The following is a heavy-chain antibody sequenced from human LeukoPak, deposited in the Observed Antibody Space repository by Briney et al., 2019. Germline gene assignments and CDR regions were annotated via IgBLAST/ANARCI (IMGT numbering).Heavy chain of an antibody. CDR1: GFTFSSYW. CDR3: ARDRGYNY. CDR2: IDQDGSEK. D-gene: IGHD5-18*01. Sequence: TGGSLRLSCVASGFTFSSYWMSWVRQVPGKGLEWVANIDQDGSEKYYVDSVKGRFTISRDNAKNSLYLQMNSLRAEDTAVYYCARDRGYNYWGQGTLVTVSS. V-gene: IGHV3-7*01. J-gene: IGHJ4*02.